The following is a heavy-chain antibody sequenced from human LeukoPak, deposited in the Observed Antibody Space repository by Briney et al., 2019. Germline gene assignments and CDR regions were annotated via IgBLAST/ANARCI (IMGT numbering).Heavy chain of an antibody. Sequence: GGSLRLSCAASRFTFSDYYMSWVRQAPGKGLEWVSSISSSSSYIYYADSVKGRFTISRDNAKNSLYLQMNSLRAEDTAVYYCGAAAGTVGAFDYWGQGTLVTVSS. CDR3: GAAAGTVGAFDY. CDR2: ISSSSSYI. D-gene: IGHD6-13*01. J-gene: IGHJ4*02. V-gene: IGHV3-21*01. CDR1: RFTFSDYY.